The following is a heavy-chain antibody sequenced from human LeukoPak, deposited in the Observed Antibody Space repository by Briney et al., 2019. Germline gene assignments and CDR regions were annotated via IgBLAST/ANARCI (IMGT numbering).Heavy chain of an antibody. V-gene: IGHV4-38-2*02. CDR2: IYYSGST. J-gene: IGHJ4*02. CDR1: GFSISRGFY. D-gene: IGHD6-19*01. CDR3: ARDQGRWLVRTFDY. Sequence: SETLSLTCSVSGFSISRGFYWGWIRQPPGKGLEWIGNIYYSGSTYYNPSLKSRVTISVDTSKNQFSLKLSSVTAADTAVYYCARDQGRWLVRTFDYWGQGTLVTVSS.